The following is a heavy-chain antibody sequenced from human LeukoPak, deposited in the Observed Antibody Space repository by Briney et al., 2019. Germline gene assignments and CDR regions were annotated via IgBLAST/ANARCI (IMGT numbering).Heavy chain of an antibody. CDR1: GSSISKYY. CDR3: ARESFGSGWSFYLDY. CDR2: IHISGST. Sequence: SETLSLTCTVSGSSISKYYWTWVRQPAGKGLEWIGRIHISGSTNYSPSLKSRITMSVDTSKNQFSLNLSSVTAADTAVYYCARESFGSGWSFYLDYWGQGILVTVSS. D-gene: IGHD6-19*01. V-gene: IGHV4-4*07. J-gene: IGHJ4*02.